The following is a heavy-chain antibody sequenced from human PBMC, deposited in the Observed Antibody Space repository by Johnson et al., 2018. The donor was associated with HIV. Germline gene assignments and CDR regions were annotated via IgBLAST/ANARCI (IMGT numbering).Heavy chain of an antibody. J-gene: IGHJ3*02. CDR3: ARGSYDGDAFDI. CDR2: MAPTVDT. D-gene: IGHD1-26*01. V-gene: IGHV3-13*01. Sequence: VQLVESGGGLVQPGGSLRLSCPASEFPFGNSALPWVRQTPVRRLEWVPGMAPTVDTYYPGSVKGRFTVSRENARNSLYLQLNSLRAGDSALYYCARGSYDGDAFDIWGQGTMVTVSS. CDR1: EFPFGNSA.